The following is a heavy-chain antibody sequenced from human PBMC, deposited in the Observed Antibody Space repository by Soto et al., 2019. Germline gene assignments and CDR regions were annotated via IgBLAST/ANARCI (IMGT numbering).Heavy chain of an antibody. CDR3: ATEDSSSWSLDY. Sequence: GGSLRLSCVASGFTFRSYWMHWVRQVPGKGLVWVSRINTDGSSTRYADSVKGRFTISRDNAKNTLYLQMNSLRAEDTALYYCATEDSSSWSLDYWGQGTLVTVSS. CDR1: GFTFRSYW. CDR2: INTDGSST. J-gene: IGHJ4*02. V-gene: IGHV3-74*01. D-gene: IGHD6-13*01.